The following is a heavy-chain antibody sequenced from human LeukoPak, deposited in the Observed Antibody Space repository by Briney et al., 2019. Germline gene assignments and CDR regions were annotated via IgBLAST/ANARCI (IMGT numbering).Heavy chain of an antibody. J-gene: IGHJ1*01. CDR2: INHSGST. D-gene: IGHD6-13*01. V-gene: IGHV4-39*07. CDR3: ARGRGRQQLVPWYFQH. Sequence: SSETLSLTCTVSGGSISSGDYYWSWIRQPPGKGLEWIGEINHSGSTNYNPSLKSRVTISVDTSKNQFSLKLSSVTAADTAVYYCARGRGRQQLVPWYFQHWGQGTLVTVSS. CDR1: GGSISSGDYY.